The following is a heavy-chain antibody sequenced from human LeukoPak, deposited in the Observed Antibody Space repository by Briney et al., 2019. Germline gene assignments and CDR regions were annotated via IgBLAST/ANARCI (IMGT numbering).Heavy chain of an antibody. J-gene: IGHJ4*02. CDR1: GFTVSSNY. V-gene: IGHV3-53*01. CDR2: SVSGGST. Sequence: PGGSLRLSCAASGFTVSSNYMSWVRQAPGQGLKWVSSLSVSGGSTYYADSVKGRFTISRDNSRNTLYLQMNSLRAEDTAIYYCASVVVPGLYFDYWGQGTLVTVSS. D-gene: IGHD2-2*01. CDR3: ASVVVPGLYFDY.